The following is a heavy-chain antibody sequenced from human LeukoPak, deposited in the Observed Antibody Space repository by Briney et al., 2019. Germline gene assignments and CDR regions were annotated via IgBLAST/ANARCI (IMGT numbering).Heavy chain of an antibody. V-gene: IGHV4-59*01. D-gene: IGHD2-21*02. Sequence: SETLSLTCTVSGGSISSYYWSWIRQPPGKGLEWIGYIYYSGSTNYNPSLKSRVTISVDTSKNQFSLKLSSVTAADTAVYYCARMMGVTAKYYFDYWGQGTLVTVSS. CDR3: ARMMGVTAKYYFDY. CDR2: IYYSGST. J-gene: IGHJ4*02. CDR1: GGSISSYY.